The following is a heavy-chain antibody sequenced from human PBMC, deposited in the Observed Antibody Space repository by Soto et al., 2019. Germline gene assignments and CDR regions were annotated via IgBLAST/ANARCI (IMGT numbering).Heavy chain of an antibody. CDR1: GASINNYY. CDR3: ARGRYYDSSAYAPFDY. J-gene: IGHJ4*02. Sequence: PSETLSLTCTVSGASINNYYWSWIRQPPGKGLEWIGYIYYSGSTNYNPSLKSRVTVPIDTSKNQFSLKLIPVTAADTAVYYCARGRYYDSSAYAPFDYWGQGTLVTVSS. CDR2: IYYSGST. D-gene: IGHD3-22*01. V-gene: IGHV4-59*01.